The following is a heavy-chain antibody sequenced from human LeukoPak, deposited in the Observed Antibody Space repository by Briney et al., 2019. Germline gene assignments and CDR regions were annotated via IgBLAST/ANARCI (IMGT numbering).Heavy chain of an antibody. CDR3: ARVTFGYSGSWTPHHVGIVDI. J-gene: IGHJ3*02. CDR1: GGSINSYY. CDR2: IYYSGTT. Sequence: PSETLSLTCTVSGGSINSYYWSWIRQPPGKGLEWIGYIYYSGTTNYNPSLKSRVTISVDKSKNQFSLKLSSLTAADTAVFYCARVTFGYSGSWTPHHVGIVDIWGQGTMVTVSS. D-gene: IGHD5-12*01. V-gene: IGHV4-59*01.